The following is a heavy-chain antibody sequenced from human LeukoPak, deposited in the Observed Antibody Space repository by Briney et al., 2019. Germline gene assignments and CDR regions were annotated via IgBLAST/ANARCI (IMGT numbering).Heavy chain of an antibody. CDR1: GGSFSGYY. D-gene: IGHD3-9*01. CDR3: ARGRAYFD. V-gene: IGHV4-34*01. Sequence: SQTLSLTCAVYGGSFSGYYWNWIRQPPGKGLEWIGEINHSGSTNYNPSLKSRVTVSLDTSKNQFSLKLSSVTAADTAVYYCARGRAYFDWGQGTLVTVSS. CDR2: INHSGST. J-gene: IGHJ4*02.